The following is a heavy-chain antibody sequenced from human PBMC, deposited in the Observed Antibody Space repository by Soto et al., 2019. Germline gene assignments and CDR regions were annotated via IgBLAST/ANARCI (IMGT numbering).Heavy chain of an antibody. CDR1: GGSISSYY. V-gene: IGHV4-59*01. CDR3: ARAPSSLRYFGAFDI. D-gene: IGHD3-9*01. CDR2: IYYSGST. J-gene: IGHJ3*02. Sequence: SETLSLTCTVSGGSISSYYWSWIRQPPGKGLEWIGYIYYSGSTNYNPSLKSRVTISVDTSKNQFSLKLSSVTAADTAVYYCARAPSSLRYFGAFDIWGQGTMVTVSS.